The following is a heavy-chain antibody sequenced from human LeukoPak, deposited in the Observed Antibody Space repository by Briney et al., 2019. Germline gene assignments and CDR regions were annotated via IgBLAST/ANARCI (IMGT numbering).Heavy chain of an antibody. CDR3: ARPIFGDAFDI. J-gene: IGHJ3*02. CDR2: INHSGST. V-gene: IGHV4-34*01. CDR1: GGSFSGYY. D-gene: IGHD3-3*01. Sequence: SETLSLTCAVYGGSFSGYYWSWIRQPPGKGLEWIGEINHSGSTNYNPSLKSRVTISVDTSKNQFSLKLSSVTAADTAVYYCARPIFGDAFDIWGQGTMVTVSS.